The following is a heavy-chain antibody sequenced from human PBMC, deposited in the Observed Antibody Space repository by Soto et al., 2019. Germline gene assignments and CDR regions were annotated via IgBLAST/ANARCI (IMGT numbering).Heavy chain of an antibody. D-gene: IGHD3-10*01. CDR1: GGTFSSYA. CDR2: IIPIFGTA. V-gene: IGHV1-69*13. J-gene: IGHJ6*02. CDR3: ARGEEWFGELSYYYYYGMDV. Sequence: SVKVSCKASGGTFSSYAISWVRQAPGQGLEWMGGIIPIFGTANYAQKFQSRVTITADESTSTAYMELSSLRSEDTAVYYCARGEEWFGELSYYYYYGMDVWGQGTTVTVSS.